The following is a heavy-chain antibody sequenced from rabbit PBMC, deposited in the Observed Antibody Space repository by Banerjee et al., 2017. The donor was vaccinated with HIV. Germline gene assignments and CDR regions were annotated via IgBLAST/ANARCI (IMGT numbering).Heavy chain of an antibody. D-gene: IGHD2-1*01. CDR2: INTSSGNT. J-gene: IGHJ4*01. CDR3: ARKFSTNGDYYFNL. Sequence: VRQAPGKGLEWIACINTSSGNTVYATWAKGRFTISKTSWTTVTLQMTSLTAADTASYFCARKFSTNGDYYFNLWGPGTLVTVS. V-gene: IGHV1S40*01.